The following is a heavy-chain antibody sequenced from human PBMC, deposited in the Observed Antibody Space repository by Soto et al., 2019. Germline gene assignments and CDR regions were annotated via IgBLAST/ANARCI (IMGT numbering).Heavy chain of an antibody. D-gene: IGHD5-12*01. J-gene: IGHJ6*03. V-gene: IGHV3-23*01. CDR3: AKGLRASAPTNDYYYMDV. Sequence: PGGSLRLSCAASGFTFSSYAMSWVRQAPGKGLEWVSAISGSGGSTYYADSVKGRFTISRDNSKNTLYLQMNSLRAEDTAVYYCAKGLRASAPTNDYYYMDVWGKGTTVTVSS. CDR2: ISGSGGST. CDR1: GFTFSSYA.